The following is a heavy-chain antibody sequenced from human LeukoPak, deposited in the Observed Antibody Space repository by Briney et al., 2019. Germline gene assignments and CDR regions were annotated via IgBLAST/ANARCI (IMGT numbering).Heavy chain of an antibody. CDR2: ISSSSSYI. Sequence: GGSLRLSCAASGFTFSSYSMNWVRQAPGKGLEWVSSISSSSSYIYYADSVKGRFTISRDNAKNSLYLQMNSLRAEDTAVYYCARDTYYYDSSGYYWFDHWGQGTLVTVSS. D-gene: IGHD3-22*01. V-gene: IGHV3-21*01. CDR1: GFTFSSYS. CDR3: ARDTYYYDSSGYYWFDH. J-gene: IGHJ5*02.